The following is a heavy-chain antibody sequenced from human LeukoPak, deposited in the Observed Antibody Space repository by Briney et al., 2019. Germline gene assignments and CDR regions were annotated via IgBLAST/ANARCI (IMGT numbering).Heavy chain of an antibody. J-gene: IGHJ4*02. CDR2: IIPIFGTA. Sequence: ASVKVSCKASGYTFTSYGISWVRQAPGQGLEWMGGIIPIFGTANYAQKFQGRVTITADESTSTAYMELSSLRSEDTAVYYCASGGQLWLSTGFDYWGQGTLVTVSS. V-gene: IGHV1-69*13. CDR3: ASGGQLWLSTGFDY. D-gene: IGHD5-18*01. CDR1: GYTFTSYG.